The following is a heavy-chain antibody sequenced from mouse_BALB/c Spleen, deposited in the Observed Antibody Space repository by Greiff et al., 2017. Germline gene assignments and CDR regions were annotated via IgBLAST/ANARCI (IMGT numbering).Heavy chain of an antibody. V-gene: IGHV1-7*01. J-gene: IGHJ4*01. CDR2: INPSTGYT. D-gene: IGHD1-1*01. CDR3: ARRGVTTVVAPYYYAMDY. Sequence: VKLQESGAELAKPGASVKMSCKASGYTFTSYWMHWVKQRPGQGLEWIGYINPSTGYTEYNQKFKDKATLTADKSSSTAYMQLSSLTSEDSAVYYCARRGVTTVVAPYYYAMDYWGQGTSVTVSS. CDR1: GYTFTSYW.